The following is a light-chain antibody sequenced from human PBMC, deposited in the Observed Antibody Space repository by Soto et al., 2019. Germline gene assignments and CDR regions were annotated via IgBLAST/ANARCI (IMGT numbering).Light chain of an antibody. Sequence: DIQMTQSPSTLSASVGDRVTFTCRASQSISSWLAWYQQKPGKAPKLLIYNASSLQSGVPSRFSGSGSGTEFTLTISSLQPDDFATYYCQQYSTYWTFGHGTKVEIK. CDR1: QSISSW. J-gene: IGKJ1*01. V-gene: IGKV1-5*01. CDR2: NAS. CDR3: QQYSTYWT.